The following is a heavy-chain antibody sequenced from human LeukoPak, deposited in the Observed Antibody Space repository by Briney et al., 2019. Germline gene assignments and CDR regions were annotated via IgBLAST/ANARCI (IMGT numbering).Heavy chain of an antibody. J-gene: IGHJ6*02. CDR3: ARVRYSSSWYGDFRIFGMDV. CDR1: GFTFSDYS. CDR2: IGIDSGNT. V-gene: IGHV3-48*04. D-gene: IGHD6-13*01. Sequence: GGSLRLSCAASGFTFSDYSMNWVRQAPGKGLEWISYIGIDSGNTNYANSVKGRFTISGDNAKNTLYLQMNSLRAEDTAVYYCARVRYSSSWYGDFRIFGMDVWGQGTTVTVSS.